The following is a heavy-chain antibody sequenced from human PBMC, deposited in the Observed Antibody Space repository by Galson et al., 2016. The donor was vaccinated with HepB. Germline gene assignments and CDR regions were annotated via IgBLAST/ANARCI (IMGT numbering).Heavy chain of an antibody. J-gene: IGHJ4*02. Sequence: SETLSLTCSISGGSINSTTSYWGWIRQPPGKGLQWIGHIYYTGSTFSNPSLKSRVSISVDASRNQFSLRLSAVTAADTAVYYCARLTPWLVASWGQGTLVTVSS. CDR3: ARLTPWLVAS. CDR1: GGSINSTTSY. CDR2: IYYTGST. V-gene: IGHV4-39*01. D-gene: IGHD6-19*01.